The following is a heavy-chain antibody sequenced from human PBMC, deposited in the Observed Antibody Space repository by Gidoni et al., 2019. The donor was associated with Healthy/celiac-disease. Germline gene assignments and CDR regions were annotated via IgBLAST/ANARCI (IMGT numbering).Heavy chain of an antibody. J-gene: IGHJ6*02. CDR2: IWYDGSNK. CDR1: GFTFSSYG. V-gene: IGHV3-33*01. CDR3: ARDSRLGYCSSTSCRAYGMDV. Sequence: QVQLVESGGGVVQPGRSLSLSCAASGFTFSSYGMHWVRQAPGKGLEWVAVIWYDGSNKYYADSVKGRFTISRDNSKNTLYLQMNSLRAEDTAVYYCARDSRLGYCSSTSCRAYGMDVWGQGTTVTVSS. D-gene: IGHD2-2*01.